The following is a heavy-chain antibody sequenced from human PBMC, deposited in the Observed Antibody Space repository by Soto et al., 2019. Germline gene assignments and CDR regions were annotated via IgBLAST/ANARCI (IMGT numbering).Heavy chain of an antibody. V-gene: IGHV1-2*02. J-gene: IGHJ6*02. CDR3: AREGGYGGNSGGSYGMDV. D-gene: IGHD4-17*01. CDR1: GYTFTGYY. Sequence: GPSVKVSCKASGYTFTGYYMHWVRQAPGQGLEWMGWINPNSGGTNYAQKFQGRVTMTRDTSISTAYMELSRLRSDDTAVYYCAREGGYGGNSGGSYGMDVWGQGTAVTVSS. CDR2: INPNSGGT.